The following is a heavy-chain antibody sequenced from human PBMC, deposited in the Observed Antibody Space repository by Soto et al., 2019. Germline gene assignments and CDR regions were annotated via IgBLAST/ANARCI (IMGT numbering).Heavy chain of an antibody. CDR2: IVPVLEIV. CDR3: ASRTSYHIDS. CDR1: GDSFSSFT. V-gene: IGHV1-69*02. D-gene: IGHD3-9*01. Sequence: QVQLVQSGAEVKKPGSSVKVSCQASGDSFSSFTISWVRQAPGQGLEWVGRIVPVLEIVKYAQRFQGRVTTTADKSTNTVSLELNSLRSEDTDVYYCASRTSYHIDSWGPGTLVNVS. J-gene: IGHJ5*01.